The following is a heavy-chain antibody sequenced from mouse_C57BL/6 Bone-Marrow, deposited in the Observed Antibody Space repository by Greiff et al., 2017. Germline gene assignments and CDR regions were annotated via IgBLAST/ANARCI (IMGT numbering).Heavy chain of an antibody. J-gene: IGHJ1*03. Sequence: DVQLVESGGGLVKPGGSLKLSCAASGFTFSSYAMSWVRQTPEKRLEWVATISDGGSYTYYPDNVKGRFTISRDNAKNNLYLQMSHLKSEDTAMYYCARRYDYDRRDFDVWGTGTTVTVSS. V-gene: IGHV5-4*01. CDR1: GFTFSSYA. CDR2: ISDGGSYT. CDR3: ARRYDYDRRDFDV. D-gene: IGHD2-4*01.